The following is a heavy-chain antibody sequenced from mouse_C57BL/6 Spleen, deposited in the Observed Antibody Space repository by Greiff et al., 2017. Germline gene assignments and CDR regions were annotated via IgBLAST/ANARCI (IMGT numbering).Heavy chain of an antibody. CDR2: IDPETGGT. J-gene: IGHJ2*01. CDR3: TRGKFITTVHFDY. Sequence: QVQLQQSGAELVRPGASVTLSCKASGYTFTDYEMHWVKQTPVHGLEWIGAIDPETGGTAYNQKFKGKAILTADKSSSTAYMELRSLTSEDSAVYYCTRGKFITTVHFDYGGQGTTLTVSS. D-gene: IGHD1-1*01. CDR1: GYTFTDYE. V-gene: IGHV1-15*01.